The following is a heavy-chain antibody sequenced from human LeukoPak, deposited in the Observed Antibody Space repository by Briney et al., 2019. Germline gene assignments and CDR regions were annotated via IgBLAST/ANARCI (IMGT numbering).Heavy chain of an antibody. D-gene: IGHD3-3*01. CDR3: ASVTIFGVVIPYYFDY. V-gene: IGHV4-39*07. CDR2: INHSGGT. CDR1: GGSISSSSYY. Sequence: SETLSLTCTVSGGSISSSSYYWGWIRQPPGKGLEWIGEINHSGGTNYNPSLKSRVTISVDTSKNQFSLKLSSVTAADTAVYYCASVTIFGVVIPYYFDYWGQGTLVTVSS. J-gene: IGHJ4*02.